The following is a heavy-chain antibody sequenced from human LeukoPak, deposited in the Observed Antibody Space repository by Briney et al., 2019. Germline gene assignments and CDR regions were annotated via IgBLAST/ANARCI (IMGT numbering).Heavy chain of an antibody. CDR1: GFTFSSYW. D-gene: IGHD3-10*01. V-gene: IGHV3-74*01. CDR2: IKSDGSST. J-gene: IGHJ5*02. Sequence: GGSLRLSCAASGFTFSSYWMHWVRQGPGKGLVWVSRIKSDGSSTSYADSVKGRFTISRGNAKNTLYLQMNSLRDEDTAVYYCARESGYHGSGFDPWGQGTLVTVSS. CDR3: ARESGYHGSGFDP.